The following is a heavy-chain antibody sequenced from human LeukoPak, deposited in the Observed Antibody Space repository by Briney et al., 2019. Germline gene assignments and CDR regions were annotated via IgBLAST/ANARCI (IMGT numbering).Heavy chain of an antibody. Sequence: GGSLRLSCAASGFSFSSYEMNWVCQAPGKGLEWVSYISSGGGGSTIYYADSLKGRFTISRDNARNSLYLQMNTLRDKDTAVYYCAGGCSSGWCLDYWGQGILVTVSS. CDR3: AGGCSSGWCLDY. V-gene: IGHV3-48*03. D-gene: IGHD6-19*01. CDR2: ISSGGGGSTI. J-gene: IGHJ4*02. CDR1: GFSFSSYE.